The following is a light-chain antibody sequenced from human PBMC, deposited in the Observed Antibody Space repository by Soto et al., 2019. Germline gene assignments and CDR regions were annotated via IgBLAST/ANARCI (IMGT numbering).Light chain of an antibody. Sequence: QSGLTQPASVSGSPGQSITISCTGTRNDIGTYTYVSWYQHHPGKAPKLLIYEVSDRPSGVSNRFSGSKSGNTASLTISGLQAEDEADYYCAAWDDSLNGPVFGGGTKVTVL. V-gene: IGLV2-14*01. CDR1: RNDIGTYTY. CDR3: AAWDDSLNGPV. J-gene: IGLJ3*02. CDR2: EVS.